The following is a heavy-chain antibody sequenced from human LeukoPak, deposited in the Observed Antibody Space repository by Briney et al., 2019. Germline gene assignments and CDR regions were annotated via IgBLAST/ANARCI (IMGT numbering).Heavy chain of an antibody. V-gene: IGHV4-39*01. J-gene: IGHJ3*02. CDR2: IYYSGST. CDR3: ARSGFPDAFDI. Sequence: PSETLSLTCTVSGGSISSSSYYWGWIRQPPGTGLEWIGSIYYSGSTYYNPSLKSRVTISVDTSKNQFYLKLSSVTAADTAVYYCARSGFPDAFDIWGQGTMVTFSS. CDR1: GGSISSSSYY. D-gene: IGHD1-26*01.